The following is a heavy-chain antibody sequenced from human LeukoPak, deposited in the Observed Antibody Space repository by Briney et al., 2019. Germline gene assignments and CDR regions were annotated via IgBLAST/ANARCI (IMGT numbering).Heavy chain of an antibody. D-gene: IGHD2-2*01. V-gene: IGHV3-33*06. CDR3: AKTDCSSTSCYSVDY. J-gene: IGHJ4*02. CDR2: IWYDGSNK. CDR1: GFTFSSYG. Sequence: PGRSLRLSCAASGFTFSSYGMHWVRQAPGKGLEWVAVIWYDGSNKYYAGSVKGRFTISRDNSKNTLYLQMNSLRAEDTAVYYCAKTDCSSTSCYSVDYWGQGTLVTVSS.